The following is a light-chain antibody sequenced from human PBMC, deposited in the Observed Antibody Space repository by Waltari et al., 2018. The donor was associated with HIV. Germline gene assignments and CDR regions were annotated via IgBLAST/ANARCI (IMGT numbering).Light chain of an antibody. V-gene: IGLV1-44*01. CDR2: NNN. Sequence: QSVLTQPPSASGTPGQRVTISCSGSSSNIGSNTVNWYQQLPGTAPKLLIYNNNQRPSGVPDRFSGSKSGTSASLAISGLQSEDEADYYCAAWDDSLNGVIFGGATKLTVL. J-gene: IGLJ2*01. CDR1: SSNIGSNT. CDR3: AAWDDSLNGVI.